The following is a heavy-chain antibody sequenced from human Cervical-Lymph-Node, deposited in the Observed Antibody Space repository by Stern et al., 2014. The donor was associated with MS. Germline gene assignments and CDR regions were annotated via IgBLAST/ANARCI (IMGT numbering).Heavy chain of an antibody. Sequence: QVQLEESGGGVVQPGRSLRLACVASGFTFRSNAMHWVRQAPGKGLEWVAVIAYDGTNEYHADSVKGRFTISRDNSKNTLSLQMNSLRVEDTAVYYCARGHGRDYYGMDVWGQGTTVTVSS. V-gene: IGHV3-30*04. CDR2: IAYDGTNE. D-gene: IGHD1-26*01. CDR1: GFTFRSNA. J-gene: IGHJ6*02. CDR3: ARGHGRDYYGMDV.